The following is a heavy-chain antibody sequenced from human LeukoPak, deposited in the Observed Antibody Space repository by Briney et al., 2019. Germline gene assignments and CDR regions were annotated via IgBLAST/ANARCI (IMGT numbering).Heavy chain of an antibody. Sequence: SETLSLTCAVYGGSFSGYYWSWIRQPPGKGLGWIGEINHSGSTNYNPSLKSRVTISVDTSKNQFSLKLSSVTAADTAVYYCARGVGQQLVNWFDPWGQGTLVTVSS. CDR1: GGSFSGYY. CDR3: ARGVGQQLVNWFDP. V-gene: IGHV4-34*01. D-gene: IGHD6-13*01. CDR2: INHSGST. J-gene: IGHJ5*02.